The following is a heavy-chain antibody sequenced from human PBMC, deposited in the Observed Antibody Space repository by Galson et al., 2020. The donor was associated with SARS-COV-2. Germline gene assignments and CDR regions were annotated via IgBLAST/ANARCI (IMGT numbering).Heavy chain of an antibody. Sequence: SETLSLTCTVSGGSISSSSYYWGWIRQPPGKGLEWIGSISYSGGTYYNPSLKSRVTISVDTSKNQFSLKLSSVTAADTAVYYCARYTSPWLVREVWFDPWGQGTLVTVSS. J-gene: IGHJ5*02. CDR3: ARYTSPWLVREVWFDP. D-gene: IGHD6-19*01. V-gene: IGHV4-39*07. CDR2: ISYSGGT. CDR1: GGSISSSSYY.